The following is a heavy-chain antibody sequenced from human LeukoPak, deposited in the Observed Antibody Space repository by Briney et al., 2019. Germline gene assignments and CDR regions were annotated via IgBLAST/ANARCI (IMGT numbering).Heavy chain of an antibody. CDR2: ISGSGGSS. J-gene: IGHJ6*03. CDR1: GFTFSSYA. Sequence: GGSLRLSCAASGFTFSSYAMSWVRQAPGKGLEWVSAISGSGGSSYYADSVKGRFTISRDNSKNTLYLQMNSLRAEDTAVYYCARVSTYSGSSTYYYYYMDVWGKGTTVTISS. D-gene: IGHD1-26*01. CDR3: ARVSTYSGSSTYYYYYMDV. V-gene: IGHV3-23*01.